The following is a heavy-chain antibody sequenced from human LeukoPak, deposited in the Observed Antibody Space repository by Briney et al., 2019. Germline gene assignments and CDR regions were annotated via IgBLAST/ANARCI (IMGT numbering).Heavy chain of an antibody. J-gene: IGHJ4*02. CDR2: ISASGGTT. Sequence: GGSLRLSCAASGFTFNSYVMSWVRQAPGKGLEWVSAISASGGTTFYADSVKGRFTISRDNSKNTLYLQMNSLRAEDTAVYYCAKDRGRVPYSGSTGGYRGQGTLVTVSS. CDR1: GFTFNSYV. D-gene: IGHD1-26*01. V-gene: IGHV3-23*01. CDR3: AKDRGRVPYSGSTGGY.